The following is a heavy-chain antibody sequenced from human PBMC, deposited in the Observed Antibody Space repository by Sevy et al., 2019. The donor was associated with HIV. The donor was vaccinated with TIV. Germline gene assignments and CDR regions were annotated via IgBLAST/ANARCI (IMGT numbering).Heavy chain of an antibody. V-gene: IGHV3-23*01. CDR1: GFTFSSHD. Sequence: GGSLRLSCAVSGFTFSSHDMTWVRQAPGKGLEWVSGISGGGGSKWYADSVKGRFAISRDNSKNTLYLQMDTLRTEDTAMYYCARDLRSNFFDAFDIWGQGTTVTVSS. D-gene: IGHD3-3*01. CDR3: ARDLRSNFFDAFDI. CDR2: ISGGGGSK. J-gene: IGHJ3*02.